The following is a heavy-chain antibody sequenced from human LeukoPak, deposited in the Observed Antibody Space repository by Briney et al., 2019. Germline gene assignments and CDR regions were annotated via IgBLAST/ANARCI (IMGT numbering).Heavy chain of an antibody. CDR2: IAYDGSNK. CDR1: GFTFSSYA. CDR3: AREVGYCSSTSCLNWFDP. J-gene: IGHJ5*02. V-gene: IGHV3-30-3*01. Sequence: GRSLRLSCAASGFTFSSYAMHWVRQAPGKGLEWVAVIAYDGSNKYYADSVKGRFTISRDNSKNTLYLQMNSLRAEDTAVYYCAREVGYCSSTSCLNWFDPWGQGTLVTVSS. D-gene: IGHD2-2*01.